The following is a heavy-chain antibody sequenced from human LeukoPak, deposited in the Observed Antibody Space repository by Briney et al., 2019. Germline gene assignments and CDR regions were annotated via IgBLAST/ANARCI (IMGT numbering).Heavy chain of an antibody. J-gene: IGHJ4*02. V-gene: IGHV1-18*01. D-gene: IGHD6-19*01. CDR2: ISAYNGNT. CDR3: ASVYSSGWYFDY. Sequence: ASVKVSCKASGYGFTSCGISWVRQAPGQGLEWMGWISAYNGNTNYAQKLQGRVTMTTDTSTSTAYMELKSLRSDDTAVYYCASVYSSGWYFDYWGQGTLVTVSS. CDR1: GYGFTSCG.